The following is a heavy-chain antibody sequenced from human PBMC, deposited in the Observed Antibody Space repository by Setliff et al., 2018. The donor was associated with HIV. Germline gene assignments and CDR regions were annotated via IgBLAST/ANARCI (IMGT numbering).Heavy chain of an antibody. V-gene: IGHV3-11*01. CDR1: GFTFSDYY. Sequence: GGSLRLSCAASGFTFSDYYMSWIRQAPGKGLEWVSYISSSGSTIYYADSVKGRFTISRDNAKNSLYLQMNSLRAEDTAVYYCAKGETSAYFEYFQNWGQGTLVTVS. CDR3: AKGETSAYFEYFQN. J-gene: IGHJ1*01. D-gene: IGHD3-22*01. CDR2: ISSSGSTI.